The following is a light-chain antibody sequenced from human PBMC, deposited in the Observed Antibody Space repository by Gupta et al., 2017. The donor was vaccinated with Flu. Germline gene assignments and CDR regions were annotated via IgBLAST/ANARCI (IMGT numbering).Light chain of an antibody. J-gene: IGKJ4*01. V-gene: IGKV3-15*01. CDR1: QSVSSN. CDR2: GAS. Sequence: EIVMTQSPATLSVSPGERATLSCRASQSVSSNLAWYQQKPGQAPRLLIYGASTRATGIPARFSGSGSGTEFTLTISSLQSEDFAVYYCQQDNNWPTLTFAGGTKVEIK. CDR3: QQDNNWPTLT.